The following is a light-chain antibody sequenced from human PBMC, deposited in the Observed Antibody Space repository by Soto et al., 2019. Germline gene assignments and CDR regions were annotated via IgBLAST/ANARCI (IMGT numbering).Light chain of an antibody. V-gene: IGKV4-1*01. J-gene: IGKJ4*01. CDR1: QSVLHSSNNKNY. CDR2: WAS. CDR3: QQSYTIPVT. Sequence: DIVMTQSPDSLAVSLGEWATINCKSSQSVLHSSNNKNYLTWYQQKPGQPPKLLIYWASTRESGVPDRFSGSGSGTDFTLTISSLQAEDVAVYYCQQSYTIPVTFGGGTKVEI.